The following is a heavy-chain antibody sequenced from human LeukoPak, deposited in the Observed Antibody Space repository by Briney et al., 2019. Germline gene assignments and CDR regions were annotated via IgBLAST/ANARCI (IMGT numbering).Heavy chain of an antibody. J-gene: IGHJ5*02. CDR3: ARTALLDYYDSSAWWFDP. V-gene: IGHV4-61*08. D-gene: IGHD3-22*01. Sequence: SSQTVSLTCTVSGGSISSGGYYWSWIRQPPGKGLEWIGYLYYSGSTNYNPSLKSRVTISVDTSKNQFSLKLSSVTAADTAVYYCARTALLDYYDSSAWWFDPWGQGTLVTVSS. CDR2: LYYSGST. CDR1: GGSISSGGYY.